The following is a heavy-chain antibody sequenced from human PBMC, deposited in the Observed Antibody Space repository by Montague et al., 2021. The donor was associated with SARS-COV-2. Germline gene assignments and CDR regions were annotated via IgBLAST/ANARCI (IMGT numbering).Heavy chain of an antibody. V-gene: IGHV3-23*01. CDR3: AKGFTYYFASGGYPNYFDP. CDR1: GFAFSTYA. J-gene: IGHJ5*02. D-gene: IGHD3-10*01. CDR2: ISSTGGST. Sequence: SLRLSCAASGFAFSTYAMSWVRQAPGKGLEWVSTISSTGGSTYYADSVKGRFIISRDNSRNTVYMQMNNLRAEDTAVYYCAKGFTYYFASGGYPNYFDPWGQGTLVSVSS.